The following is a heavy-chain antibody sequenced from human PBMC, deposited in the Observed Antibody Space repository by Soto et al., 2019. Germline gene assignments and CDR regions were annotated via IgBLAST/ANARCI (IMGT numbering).Heavy chain of an antibody. J-gene: IGHJ6*03. V-gene: IGHV3-48*01. CDR1: GFTFSSYS. Sequence: GGSLRLSCAASGFTFSSYSMNWVRQAPGKGLEWVSYISSSSSTIYYADSVKGRFTISRDNAKNSLYLQMNSLRAEDTAVYYCAREYCSGGSCSPRYYYYYYMDVWGKGTTVTVSS. CDR2: ISSSSSTI. CDR3: AREYCSGGSCSPRYYYYYYMDV. D-gene: IGHD2-15*01.